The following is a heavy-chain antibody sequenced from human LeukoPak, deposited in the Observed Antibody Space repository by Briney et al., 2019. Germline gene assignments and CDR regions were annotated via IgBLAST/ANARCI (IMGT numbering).Heavy chain of an antibody. CDR1: GGSISSSSYY. Sequence: SETLSLTCTVSGGSISSSSYYWGWIRQPPGKGLEWIGSIYHSGSTYYNPSLKSRVTISVDTFKNQFSLKLSSVTAADTAVYYCAREMDYHILTGYSTFDYWGQGTLVTVSS. V-gene: IGHV4-39*07. CDR2: IYHSGST. D-gene: IGHD3-9*01. J-gene: IGHJ4*02. CDR3: AREMDYHILTGYSTFDY.